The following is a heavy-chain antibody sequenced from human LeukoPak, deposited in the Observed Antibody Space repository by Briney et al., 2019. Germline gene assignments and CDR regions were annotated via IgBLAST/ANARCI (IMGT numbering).Heavy chain of an antibody. CDR3: AKDSGGGYFDY. D-gene: IGHD1-26*01. V-gene: IGHV3-9*03. CDR2: ISWNSGSI. J-gene: IGHJ4*02. CDR1: GFTFDDYA. Sequence: GGSLRLSCAASGFTFDDYAMHWVRQAPGKGLEWVSGISWNSGSIGYADSVKGRFTISRDNAKNSLYLQMNNLRAEDMALYYCAKDSGGGYFDYWGQGTLVTVSS.